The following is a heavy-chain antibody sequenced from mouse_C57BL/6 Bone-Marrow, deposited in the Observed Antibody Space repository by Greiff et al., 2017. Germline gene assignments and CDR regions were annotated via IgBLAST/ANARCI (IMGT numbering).Heavy chain of an antibody. V-gene: IGHV5-6*01. Sequence: EVQLQQSGGDLVKPGGSLKLSCAASGFTFSSYGMSWVRQTPDKRLEWVATISTGGSYTYYPDSVKGRFTISRDNAKNTLYLQMSSLKSEDTAMYYCASEGSSYQSAMDYWGQGTSVTVSS. CDR1: GFTFSSYG. D-gene: IGHD1-1*01. J-gene: IGHJ4*01. CDR3: ASEGSSYQSAMDY. CDR2: ISTGGSYT.